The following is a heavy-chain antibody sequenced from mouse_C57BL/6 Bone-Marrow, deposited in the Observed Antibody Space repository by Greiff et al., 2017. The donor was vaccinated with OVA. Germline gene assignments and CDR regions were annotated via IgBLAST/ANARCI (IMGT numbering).Heavy chain of an antibody. V-gene: IGHV1-74*01. CDR1: GYTFTSYW. CDR2: IHPSDSDT. CDR3: RVTTRGYFDY. D-gene: IGHD2-2*01. J-gene: IGHJ2*01. Sequence: QVQLQQPGAELVKPGASVKVSCKASGYTFTSYWMHWVKQRPGQGLEWIGRIHPSDSDTNYNQKFKSKATLTADKSSSTASMQLSSLTSEDSAVDASRVTTRGYFDYGGQGTTLTVSS.